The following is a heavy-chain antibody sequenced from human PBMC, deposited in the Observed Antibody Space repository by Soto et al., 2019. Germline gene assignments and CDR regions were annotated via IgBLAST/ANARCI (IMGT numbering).Heavy chain of an antibody. CDR2: ISDSGTT. Sequence: SETLSLTCTVFGGSIDSYYWSWIRQAPGKGLEWIGHISDSGTTNYNPSLGSRVTISVDTSRKSFSLKLCSVTAADTAVYFCARDRWMSRANWFDPWGPGTLVTVSS. V-gene: IGHV4-59*12. CDR1: GGSIDSYY. CDR3: ARDRWMSRANWFDP. D-gene: IGHD2-2*03. J-gene: IGHJ5*02.